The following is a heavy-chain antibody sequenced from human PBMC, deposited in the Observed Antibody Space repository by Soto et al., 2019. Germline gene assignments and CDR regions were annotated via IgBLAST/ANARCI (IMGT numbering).Heavy chain of an antibody. D-gene: IGHD3-16*01. CDR3: AGWGGHDYNY. CDR1: GFTFSTYW. Sequence: GGSLRLSCVVSGFTFSTYWMNWVRQAPGVGLEWVANINPDGDVGMYVDSVKGRFTTSRDNARNSLYLQMNSLRVDDTAVYFCAGWGGHDYNYWGQGIQVTVSS. CDR2: INPDGDVG. V-gene: IGHV3-7*03. J-gene: IGHJ4*02.